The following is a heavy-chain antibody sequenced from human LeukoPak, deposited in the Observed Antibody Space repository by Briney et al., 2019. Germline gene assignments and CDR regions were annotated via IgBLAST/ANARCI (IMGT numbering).Heavy chain of an antibody. D-gene: IGHD3-22*01. Sequence: SETLSLTCTVSGGSISSGDYYWRWIRQPPGKGLEWIAYMYYSGSTYYNPSLKSRVTMSADTSKNQLSLKLSSVTAADTAVYYCARPYYYDSRIDPWGQGILATVSS. CDR2: MYYSGST. J-gene: IGHJ5*02. CDR1: GGSISSGDYY. CDR3: ARPYYYDSRIDP. V-gene: IGHV4-30-4*01.